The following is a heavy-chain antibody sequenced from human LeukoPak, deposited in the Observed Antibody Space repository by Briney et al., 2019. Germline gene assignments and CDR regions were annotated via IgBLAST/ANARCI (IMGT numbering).Heavy chain of an antibody. CDR3: AKDPTLNYYYDSSGPWVH. CDR1: GFTFSSYG. J-gene: IGHJ4*02. V-gene: IGHV3-30*02. CDR2: IRYDGSNK. Sequence: GGSMRLSCAASGFTFSSYGMHWARQAPGKGLEWVAFIRYDGSNKYYADSVKGRFTISRDNSKTTLYLQMNSLRAEDTAVYYCAKDPTLNYYYDSSGPWVHWGQGTLVTVSS. D-gene: IGHD3-22*01.